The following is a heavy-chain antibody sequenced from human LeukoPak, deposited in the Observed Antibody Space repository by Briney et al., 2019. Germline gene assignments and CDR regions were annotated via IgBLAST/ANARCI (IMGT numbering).Heavy chain of an antibody. J-gene: IGHJ4*02. CDR3: ARRPALLGGGYDF. V-gene: IGHV5-51*01. Sequence: GESLKISCKGSGYTFSNSWIVWVRQMPEKGLEYMGIIYPRDSDTRYSPSFQGQVTISADRSTLTGYLQWSSLEASDTAIYYCARRPALLGGGYDFWGQGTHVTVSS. D-gene: IGHD2-2*01. CDR1: GYTFSNSW. CDR2: IYPRDSDT.